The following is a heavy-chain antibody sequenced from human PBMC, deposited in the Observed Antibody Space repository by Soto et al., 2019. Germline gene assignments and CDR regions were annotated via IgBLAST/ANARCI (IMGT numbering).Heavy chain of an antibody. D-gene: IGHD6-13*01. CDR2: IWYDGSNK. V-gene: IGHV3-33*01. CDR3: ARSGLAAAGTGYYYGMDV. CDR1: GFTFSTSA. J-gene: IGHJ6*02. Sequence: PEESLRPSYQPSGFTFSTSAMHRMRQAPGKGLKWVAVIWYDGSNKYYAETVKRQLNNNRENTKNTLYLQMNSLRAEDTAVYYCARSGLAAAGTGYYYGMDVWGQGT.